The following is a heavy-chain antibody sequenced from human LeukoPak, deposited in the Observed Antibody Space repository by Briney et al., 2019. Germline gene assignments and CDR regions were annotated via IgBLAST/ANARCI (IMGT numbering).Heavy chain of an antibody. CDR1: GYTFTSYG. D-gene: IGHD1-1*01. V-gene: IGHV1-18*01. J-gene: IGHJ3*01. CDR2: ISAYNGNT. Sequence: ASVKVSCKASGYTFTSYGSSWLRQAPGQGLEWMGWISAYNGNTNYAQKLQGRVTMTTDTSTSTAYMELRSLRSDDTAVFYCARDPPGTTAFDLWGQGTMVTVSS. CDR3: ARDPPGTTAFDL.